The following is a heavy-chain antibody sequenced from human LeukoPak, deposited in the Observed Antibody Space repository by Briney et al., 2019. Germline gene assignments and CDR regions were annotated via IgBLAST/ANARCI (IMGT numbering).Heavy chain of an antibody. Sequence: SETLSLTCTVSGGSISSYYWSWIRLPPGKGLEWIGYIYYSGSTNYNPSLKSRVTISVDTSKNQFSLKLSSVTAADTAVYYCAGLRYFDWLSAGAYYYYGMDVWGQGTTVTVSS. CDR3: AGLRYFDWLSAGAYYYYGMDV. J-gene: IGHJ6*02. CDR1: GGSISSYY. CDR2: IYYSGST. V-gene: IGHV4-59*08. D-gene: IGHD3-9*01.